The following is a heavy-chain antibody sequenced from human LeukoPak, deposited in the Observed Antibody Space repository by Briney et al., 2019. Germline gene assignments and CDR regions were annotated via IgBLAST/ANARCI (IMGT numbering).Heavy chain of an antibody. CDR3: ARILWFGETLDY. J-gene: IGHJ4*02. Sequence: PSETLSLTCAVYGGSFSGYYWSWIRQPPGKGLEWIGEINHSGSTNYNPSLKSRVTISVDTSKNQFSLKLSSVTAADTAVYYCARILWFGETLDYWGQGTLVTVSS. D-gene: IGHD3-10*01. V-gene: IGHV4-34*01. CDR1: GGSFSGYY. CDR2: INHSGST.